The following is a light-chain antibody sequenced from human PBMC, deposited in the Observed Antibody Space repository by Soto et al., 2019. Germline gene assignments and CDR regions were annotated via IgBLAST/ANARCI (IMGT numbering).Light chain of an antibody. V-gene: IGKV3-15*01. Sequence: EIVTTQSPATVSVYPGERATPSCRASQSVSSNLAWYQQKPGQAPRLLIYGASTRATGIPARFSGSGSGTDFTLTISRLEPEDFAVYYCQQYGSSSTFGQGTKVDIK. CDR3: QQYGSSST. J-gene: IGKJ1*01. CDR1: QSVSSN. CDR2: GAS.